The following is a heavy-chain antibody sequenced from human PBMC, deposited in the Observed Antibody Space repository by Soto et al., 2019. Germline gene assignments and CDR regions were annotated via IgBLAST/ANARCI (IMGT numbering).Heavy chain of an antibody. CDR1: GGSFSGYY. CDR3: ARGRIQLWNHYYYYGMDV. CDR2: INHSGST. J-gene: IGHJ6*01. V-gene: IGHV4-34*01. Sequence: QVQLQQWGAGLLKPSETLSLTCAVYGGSFSGYYWSWIRQPPGKGLEWIGEINHSGSTNYNPSLKSRVTISVDTSKNQFSLKLSSVTAADTAVYYCARGRIQLWNHYYYYGMDVW. D-gene: IGHD5-18*01.